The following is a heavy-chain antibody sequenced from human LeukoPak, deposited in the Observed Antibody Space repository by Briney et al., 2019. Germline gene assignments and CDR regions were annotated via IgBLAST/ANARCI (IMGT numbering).Heavy chain of an antibody. V-gene: IGHV3-43*01. CDR2: ISSVSGTP. J-gene: IGHJ4*02. CDR3: VREANVYSLAYFDT. CDR1: AFTFEDFT. D-gene: IGHD4-11*01. Sequence: PGRSLRLSCVVSAFTFEDFTMHWVRHVPGEGLEWVSLISSVSGTPSYGDSVRARFTISRDNSKNSLHLQMNRLRSEDTALYYCVREANVYSLAYFDTWGQGTLVTVSS.